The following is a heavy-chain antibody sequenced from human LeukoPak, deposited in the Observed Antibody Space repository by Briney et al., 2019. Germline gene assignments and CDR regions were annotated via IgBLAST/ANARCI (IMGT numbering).Heavy chain of an antibody. J-gene: IGHJ4*02. CDR1: GSRFTSYW. D-gene: IGHD3-9*01. V-gene: IGHV5-51*01. CDR2: IYPGDSDT. Sequence: GGSLQISCKGSGSRFTSYWIGWGRQLPGKGLEWMGIIYPGDSDTRYSPSFQGQVTISADKSISTAYLQWSSLKASDTAMYYCARRQDILTGYNFDYWGQGTLVTVSS. CDR3: ARRQDILTGYNFDY.